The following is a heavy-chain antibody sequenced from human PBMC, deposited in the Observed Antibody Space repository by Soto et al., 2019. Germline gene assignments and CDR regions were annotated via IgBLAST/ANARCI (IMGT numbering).Heavy chain of an antibody. CDR2: IIPVFGRV. V-gene: IGHV1-69*01. Sequence: QVQLVQSGPEVKKTGTSVKVSCKASGGTFSSRAISWVRQAPGQGLEWMGGIIPVFGRVNYAEKFQDRVTITADESTGTGYMELRSLRLEDTALYYCANSRGGTFLGYHGMDTWGQGTTVSVSS. CDR1: GGTFSSRA. D-gene: IGHD3-16*01. CDR3: ANSRGGTFLGYHGMDT. J-gene: IGHJ6*02.